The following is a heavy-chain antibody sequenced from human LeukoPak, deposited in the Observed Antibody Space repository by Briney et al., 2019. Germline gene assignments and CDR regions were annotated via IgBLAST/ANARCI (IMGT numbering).Heavy chain of an antibody. Sequence: SETLSLTCTVSGGSINSGSYYWNWIRQPAGKGLEWIGRIYTSGSTEYNPSLKSRVTISVDTSKNQFSLKLSSVTAADTAVYYCATYSGSYDYWGQGTLVTVSS. CDR2: IYTSGST. CDR3: ATYSGSYDY. J-gene: IGHJ4*02. V-gene: IGHV4-61*02. D-gene: IGHD1-26*01. CDR1: GGSINSGSYY.